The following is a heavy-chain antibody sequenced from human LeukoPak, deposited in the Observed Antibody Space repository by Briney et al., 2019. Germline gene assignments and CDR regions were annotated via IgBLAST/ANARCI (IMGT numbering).Heavy chain of an antibody. Sequence: ASVKVSFKASGYTLTRYGISSVREAPGQGLEWMGWISAYNGNTNYAQKLQGRVTMTTDTSTSTASMELRSLRSDDTAVYYDARAYYFVTSYSPLYYYYYSDFWGKGTTVTVSS. CDR3: ARAYYFVTSYSPLYYYYYSDF. CDR2: ISAYNGNT. J-gene: IGHJ6*03. V-gene: IGHV1-18*01. CDR1: GYTLTRYG. D-gene: IGHD2/OR15-2a*01.